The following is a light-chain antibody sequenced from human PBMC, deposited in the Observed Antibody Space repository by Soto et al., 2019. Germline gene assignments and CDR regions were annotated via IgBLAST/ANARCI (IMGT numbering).Light chain of an antibody. CDR1: QSVSSY. Sequence: EIVLTQSPATLYLISGAGATLSGLASQSVSSYLAWYQQKPGQAPRLLIYDASNRATGIPARFSGSGSGTDFTLTISSLEPEDFAVYYCQQRSNWPLTFGGGTKVDIK. V-gene: IGKV3-11*01. CDR2: DAS. J-gene: IGKJ4*01. CDR3: QQRSNWPLT.